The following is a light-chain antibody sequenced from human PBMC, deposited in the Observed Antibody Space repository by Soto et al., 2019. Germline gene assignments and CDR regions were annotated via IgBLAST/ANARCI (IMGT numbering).Light chain of an antibody. Sequence: EIVMTQSPATLSVSPGERATLSCRASQSVSSNLAWYQQKPGQAPRLLIYGASTRATGIPARFSGSGSGAEFTLTISRLQSEDFAVYYYQQYNNWPPITFGQGTQLEIK. CDR1: QSVSSN. CDR2: GAS. J-gene: IGKJ5*01. CDR3: QQYNNWPPIT. V-gene: IGKV3-15*01.